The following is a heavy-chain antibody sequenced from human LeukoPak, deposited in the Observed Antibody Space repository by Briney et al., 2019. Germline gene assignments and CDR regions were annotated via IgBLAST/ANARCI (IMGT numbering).Heavy chain of an antibody. CDR3: SKGPGGFWDY. CDR2: LNGDGSET. CDR1: GYSFTDYG. D-gene: IGHD3-3*01. J-gene: IGHJ4*02. Sequence: GGSLRLSCAGSGYSFTDYGMGWVRQAPGRGLEWVSALNGDGSETYYADSVKGRFIISRDNSKRTLYLQVSSLRADDTAVYYCSKGPGGFWDYWGQGALVTVAS. V-gene: IGHV3-23*01.